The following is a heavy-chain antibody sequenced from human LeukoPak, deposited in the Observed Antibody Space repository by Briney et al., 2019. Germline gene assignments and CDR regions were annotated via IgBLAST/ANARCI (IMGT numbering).Heavy chain of an antibody. Sequence: SETLSLTCTVSGGSISSSTYYWGWIRQPPGKGLEWIGTMYYSGNTYYNPSLKSRVTISVDTSKNQISLKLSSVTAADTAVYYCARQPAGDYVSDYWGQGTVVTVSS. V-gene: IGHV4-39*01. CDR3: ARQPAGDYVSDY. CDR2: MYYSGNT. D-gene: IGHD4-17*01. CDR1: GGSISSSTYY. J-gene: IGHJ4*02.